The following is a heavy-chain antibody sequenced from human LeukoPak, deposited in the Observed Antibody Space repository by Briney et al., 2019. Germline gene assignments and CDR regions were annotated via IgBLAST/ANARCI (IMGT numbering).Heavy chain of an antibody. CDR2: MNPNSGNT. CDR1: GYTFTSYD. Sequence: ASVKVSCKASGYTFTSYDINWVRQATGQGLEWMGWMNPNSGNTGYAQKFQGRATMTRNTSISTAYMELNSLRSEDTAVYYCARWVRYFDWSKLYYYYGMDVWGQGTTVTVSS. CDR3: ARWVRYFDWSKLYYYYGMDV. J-gene: IGHJ6*02. D-gene: IGHD3-9*01. V-gene: IGHV1-8*01.